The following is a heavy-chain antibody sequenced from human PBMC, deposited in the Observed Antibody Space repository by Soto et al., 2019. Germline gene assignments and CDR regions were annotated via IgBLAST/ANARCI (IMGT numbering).Heavy chain of an antibody. D-gene: IGHD3-3*01. J-gene: IGHJ6*02. CDR2: MNPNSGNT. V-gene: IGHV1-8*01. Sequence: QVQLVQSGAEVKKPGASVKVSCKASGYTFTSYDINWVRQATGQGLEWMGWMNPNSGNTGYAQKFQGRVTMTRNTSISTAYMELSSLRSDDTAVYYCARDGGGYDFWSGYAYYYYGMDVWGQGTTVTVSS. CDR1: GYTFTSYD. CDR3: ARDGGGYDFWSGYAYYYYGMDV.